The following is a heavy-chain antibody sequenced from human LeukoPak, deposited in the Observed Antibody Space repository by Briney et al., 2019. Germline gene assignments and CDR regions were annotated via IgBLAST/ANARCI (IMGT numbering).Heavy chain of an antibody. Sequence: GGSLRLSCAASGFTFSSYAMSWVRQAPGKGLEWVSAISGSGGSTYYADSVKGRFTISRDNSKDTLYLQMNSLSAEDTAVYYCAKFLTGFWSPFDYWGQGTLVTVSS. J-gene: IGHJ4*02. CDR1: GFTFSSYA. CDR3: AKFLTGFWSPFDY. CDR2: ISGSGGST. D-gene: IGHD1-14*01. V-gene: IGHV3-23*01.